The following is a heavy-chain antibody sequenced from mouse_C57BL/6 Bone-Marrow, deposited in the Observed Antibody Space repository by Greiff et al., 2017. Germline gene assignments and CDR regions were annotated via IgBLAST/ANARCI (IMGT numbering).Heavy chain of an antibody. CDR3: ARHGGLRGDY. D-gene: IGHD1-1*01. J-gene: IGHJ4*01. CDR2: ISGGGGNT. CDR1: GFTFSSYT. V-gene: IGHV5-9*01. Sequence: EVKLMESGGGLVKPGGSLKLSCAASGFTFSSYTMSWVRQTPEKRLEWVATISGGGGNTYYPDSVKGRFTISRDNAKNTLYLQMSSLRSEDTALYYCARHGGLRGDYWGQGTSVTVSS.